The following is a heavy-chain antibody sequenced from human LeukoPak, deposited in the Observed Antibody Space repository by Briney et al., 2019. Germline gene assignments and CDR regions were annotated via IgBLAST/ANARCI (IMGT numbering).Heavy chain of an antibody. V-gene: IGHV3-30*02. J-gene: IGHJ4*02. Sequence: GGSLRLSCAASGFTFSSYGMHWVRQAPGKGLEWVAFIRYDGSNKYYADSVKGRFTISRDNSKNTLYLQMNSLRAEDTAVYYCAKDRIVLMVYATGMDYWGQGTLVTVSS. CDR1: GFTFSSYG. CDR3: AKDRIVLMVYATGMDY. CDR2: IRYDGSNK. D-gene: IGHD2-8*01.